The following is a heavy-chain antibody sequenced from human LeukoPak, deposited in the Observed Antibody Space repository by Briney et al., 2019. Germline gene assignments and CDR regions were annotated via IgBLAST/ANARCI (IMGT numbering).Heavy chain of an antibody. CDR3: ARIAVAGRRGDDAFDI. CDR1: GYTFTGYY. V-gene: IGHV1-2*02. CDR2: INPNSGGT. D-gene: IGHD6-19*01. J-gene: IGHJ3*02. Sequence: ASVKVSCKASGYTFTGYYMHWVRQAPGQGLEWMGWINPNSGGTNYAQKFQGRVTMTRDTSISTAYMELSRLRSDDTAVYYCARIAVAGRRGDDAFDIWGQGTMVTVSS.